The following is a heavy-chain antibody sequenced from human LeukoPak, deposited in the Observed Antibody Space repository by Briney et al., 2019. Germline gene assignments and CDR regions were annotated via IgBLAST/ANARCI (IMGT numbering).Heavy chain of an antibody. J-gene: IGHJ6*04. CDR1: GFTFSSYA. CDR2: ISSSSSYI. D-gene: IGHD3-10*01. V-gene: IGHV3-21*01. CDR3: VRGKANYGSGSDV. Sequence: GGSLRLSCAASGFTFSSYAMSWVRQAPGKGLEWVSSISSSSSYIYYADSVKGRFTISRDNARNSLYLQMNSLRAEDTAVYYCVRGKANYGSGSDVWGKGTTVTVSS.